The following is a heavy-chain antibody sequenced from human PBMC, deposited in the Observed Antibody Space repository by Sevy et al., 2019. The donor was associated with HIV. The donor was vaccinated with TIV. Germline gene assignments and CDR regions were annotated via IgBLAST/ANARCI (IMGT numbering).Heavy chain of an antibody. CDR1: GFAFYDYS. CDR3: AREGCTRPHDY. J-gene: IGHJ4*02. D-gene: IGHD2-8*01. V-gene: IGHV3-23*01. CDR2: LSFGCGKI. Sequence: GGSLRLSCAASGFAFYDYSMSWIRQAPGKGLEWVATLSFGCGKINYAYSVKGRFTISRDNSKNSFYLQMDNLRVEDTALYYGAREGCTRPHDYWGQGTRVTVSS.